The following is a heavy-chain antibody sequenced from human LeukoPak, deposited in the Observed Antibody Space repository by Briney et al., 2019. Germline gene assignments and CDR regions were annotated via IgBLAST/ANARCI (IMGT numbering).Heavy chain of an antibody. Sequence: PGGSLRLSCEASGFTFSNSWMTWVRQTPGKGLEWIGEINHSGSTNYNPSLKSRVTISVDTSKNQFSLKLSSVTAADTAVYYCARLSFGIDPWGQGTLVTASS. V-gene: IGHV4-34*01. CDR2: INHSGST. CDR1: GFTFSNSW. D-gene: IGHD2-15*01. J-gene: IGHJ5*02. CDR3: ARLSFGIDP.